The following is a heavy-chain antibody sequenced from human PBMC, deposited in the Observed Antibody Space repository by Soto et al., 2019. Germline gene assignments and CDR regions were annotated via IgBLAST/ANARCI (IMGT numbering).Heavy chain of an antibody. V-gene: IGHV1-18*01. Sequence: ASVKVSCKASGYTFTSYGISWVRQAPGQGLEWMGWISAYNGNTNYAQKLQGRVTMTTDTSTSTAYMELRSLRSDDTAVYYCGRRDIVATDWHAFDIWGQGTMVTVSS. CDR2: ISAYNGNT. D-gene: IGHD5-12*01. J-gene: IGHJ3*02. CDR1: GYTFTSYG. CDR3: GRRDIVATDWHAFDI.